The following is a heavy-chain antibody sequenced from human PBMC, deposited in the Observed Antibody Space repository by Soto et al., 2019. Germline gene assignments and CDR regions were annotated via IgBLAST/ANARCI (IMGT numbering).Heavy chain of an antibody. D-gene: IGHD2-15*01. Sequence: ASVKVSCKASGYTFTGYYMHWVRQAPGQGLEWMGWINPNSGGTNYAQKFQGWVTMTRDTSISTAYMELSRLRSDDTAVYYCARECPQYCSGGSCHQSACYGMDVWGQGTTVTVSS. CDR3: ARECPQYCSGGSCHQSACYGMDV. CDR1: GYTFTGYY. V-gene: IGHV1-2*04. CDR2: INPNSGGT. J-gene: IGHJ6*02.